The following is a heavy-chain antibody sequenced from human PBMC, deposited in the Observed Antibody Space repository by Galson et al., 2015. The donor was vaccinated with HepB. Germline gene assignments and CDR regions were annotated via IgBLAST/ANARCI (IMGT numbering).Heavy chain of an antibody. CDR3: ASSADVLGELSPRFDY. D-gene: IGHD3-16*02. J-gene: IGHJ4*02. CDR2: IIPILGIA. Sequence: SVKVSCKASGGTFSSYAISWVRQAPGQGLEWMGRIIPILGIANYAQKFQGRVTITADKSTSTAYMELSSLRSEDTAVYYCASSADVLGELSPRFDYWGQGTLVTVSS. CDR1: GGTFSSYA. V-gene: IGHV1-69*04.